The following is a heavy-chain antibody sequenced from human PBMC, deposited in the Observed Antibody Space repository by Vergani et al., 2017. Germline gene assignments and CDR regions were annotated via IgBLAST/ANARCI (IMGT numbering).Heavy chain of an antibody. V-gene: IGHV3-30*03. J-gene: IGHJ4*02. D-gene: IGHD2-15*01. CDR3: ARGGAAGCSGGSCYSSGFDY. CDR1: GFTFSNYG. Sequence: QVQLVESGGGVVQPGTSLRLSCVASGFTFSNYGMHWVRQAPGKGLEWVAVISHDGNNKYYADSVKGRFTISRDITKNTLYLQMNSLRAEDTAVYYCARGGAAGCSGGSCYSSGFDYWGQGTLVTVSS. CDR2: ISHDGNNK.